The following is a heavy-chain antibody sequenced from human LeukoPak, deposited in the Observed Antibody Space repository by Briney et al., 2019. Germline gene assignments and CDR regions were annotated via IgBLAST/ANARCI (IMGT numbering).Heavy chain of an antibody. CDR2: ISASGGST. V-gene: IGHV3-23*01. CDR1: GFTFSSYA. D-gene: IGHD2-15*01. J-gene: IGHJ4*02. Sequence: GGSLRLSCATSGFTFSSYAISWVRQAPGKGLEWVSAISASGGSTYYADSVKGGFTISRDNSKNTLYLQMNSLRAEDTAVYYCAKTKLGYCSGGSCYSRHYRLDYWGQGTLVTVSS. CDR3: AKTKLGYCSGGSCYSRHYRLDY.